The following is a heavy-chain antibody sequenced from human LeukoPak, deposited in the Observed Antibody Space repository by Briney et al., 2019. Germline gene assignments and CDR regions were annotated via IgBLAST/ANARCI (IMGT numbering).Heavy chain of an antibody. D-gene: IGHD3-22*01. J-gene: IGHJ3*02. CDR1: GFTFSDYY. CDR2: ISSSGSTI. CDR3: ARGDDYYDSSGYYYGAFDI. Sequence: GGSLRLSCAASGFTFSDYYMSWIRQAPGKGLEWVSYISSSGSTIYYADSVKGRFTISRDNAKNSLYLQMNSLRAEDTAVYYCARGDDYYDSSGYYYGAFDIWGQGTMVTVSS. V-gene: IGHV3-11*01.